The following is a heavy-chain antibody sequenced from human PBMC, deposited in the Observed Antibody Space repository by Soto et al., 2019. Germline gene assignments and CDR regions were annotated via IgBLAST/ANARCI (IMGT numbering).Heavy chain of an antibody. J-gene: IGHJ6*02. CDR3: ERAPDYKRYYYYGMDV. CDR1: GFTFSSYD. D-gene: IGHD4-4*01. CDR2: IGTAGDT. Sequence: GGSLRLSCAASGFTFSSYDMHWVRQATGKGLEWVSAIGTAGDTYYPGSVKGRFTISRENAKNSLYLQMNSLRAEDTAVYYCERAPDYKRYYYYGMDVWGQGTTVTVSS. V-gene: IGHV3-13*01.